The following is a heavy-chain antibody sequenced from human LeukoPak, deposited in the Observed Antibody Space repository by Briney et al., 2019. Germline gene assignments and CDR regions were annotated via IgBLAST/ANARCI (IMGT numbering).Heavy chain of an antibody. D-gene: IGHD6-19*01. Sequence: GGSLRLSCAASGFAFSSQAMGWVRQAPGKGLEWVSVISDSGGITYYADSVKGRFTISRDNFKNTLFLQMNSLRAEDTAVYFCAKDARRTSGWYFFDYWGQGTLVTVSS. CDR2: ISDSGGIT. CDR3: AKDARRTSGWYFFDY. V-gene: IGHV3-23*01. J-gene: IGHJ4*02. CDR1: GFAFSSQA.